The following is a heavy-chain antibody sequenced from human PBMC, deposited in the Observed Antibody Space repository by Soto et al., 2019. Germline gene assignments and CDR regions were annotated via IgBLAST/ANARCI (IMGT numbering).Heavy chain of an antibody. CDR1: GGTFNNYA. CDR2: IIPISGTT. D-gene: IGHD2-21*02. Sequence: QVQLVQSGAEVKKPESSVKVSCKPSGGTFNNYAINWVRQAPGQGLEWMGGIIPISGTTKYAQKFQGRVTITADKSASTAYMDLSSLRSEDTAVYYCARWGVISCSGGDCFKKPFDYWGQGTLVTVAS. CDR3: ARWGVISCSGGDCFKKPFDY. J-gene: IGHJ4*02. V-gene: IGHV1-69*06.